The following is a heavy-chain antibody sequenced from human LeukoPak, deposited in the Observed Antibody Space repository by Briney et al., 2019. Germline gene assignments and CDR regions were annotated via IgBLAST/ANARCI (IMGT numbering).Heavy chain of an antibody. CDR3: ARDLSTGPADYCFDS. CDR1: GFTVSSNY. V-gene: IGHV3-30-3*01. CDR2: ISNVGGSK. J-gene: IGHJ4*02. Sequence: GGSLRLSCAASGFTVSSNYMIWVRQAPGKGLEWVSVISNVGGSKHYADSVKGRFTISRDNSKNTLLLQMNSLRPEDTAVYYCARDLSTGPADYCFDSWGQGTLVTVSS. D-gene: IGHD2-2*01.